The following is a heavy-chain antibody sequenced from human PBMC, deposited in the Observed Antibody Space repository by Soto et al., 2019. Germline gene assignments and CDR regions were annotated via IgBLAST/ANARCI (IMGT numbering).Heavy chain of an antibody. CDR3: ARTVVPAAMSYYYYYMDV. V-gene: IGHV2-70*11. CDR1: GFSLSTSGMC. CDR2: IDWDDDK. D-gene: IGHD2-2*01. Sequence: SGPTLVNPTQTLTLTCTFSGFSLSTSGMCVSWIRQPPGKALEWLARIDWDDDKYYSTSLKTRLTISKDTSKNQVVLTMTNMDPVDTATYYCARTVVPAAMSYYYYYMDVWGKGTTVTVSS. J-gene: IGHJ6*03.